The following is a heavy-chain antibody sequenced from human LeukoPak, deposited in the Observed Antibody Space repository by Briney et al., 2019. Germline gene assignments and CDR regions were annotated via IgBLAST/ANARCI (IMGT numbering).Heavy chain of an antibody. D-gene: IGHD2-21*01. V-gene: IGHV3-48*02. Sequence: GGSLRLSCAASGFTFSGYAMNWVRPAPGKGLEWVSNIYISSSSNIISYADSVKGRFTISRDNAQNSLYLQMNGLRDEDTAVYFCVRYRAYSFDYWGQGILVTVSS. CDR1: GFTFSGYA. J-gene: IGHJ4*02. CDR3: VRYRAYSFDY. CDR2: ISSSSNII.